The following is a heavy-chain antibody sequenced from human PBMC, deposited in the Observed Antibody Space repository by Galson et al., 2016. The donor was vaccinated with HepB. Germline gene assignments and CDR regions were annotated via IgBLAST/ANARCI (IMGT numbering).Heavy chain of an antibody. CDR1: SGSISSSTYY. J-gene: IGHJ4*02. CDR2: IYYSGST. V-gene: IGHV4-39*07. CDR3: ARGWLQEDN. D-gene: IGHD3-9*01. Sequence: ETLSLTCTVSSGSISSSTYYWAWIRQPPGKGLEWLGSIYYSGSTYYNPSLKSRVTMSEDMSKNQFSLKLTSVTAADTAVYYWARGWLQEDNWGQGTLVTVSS.